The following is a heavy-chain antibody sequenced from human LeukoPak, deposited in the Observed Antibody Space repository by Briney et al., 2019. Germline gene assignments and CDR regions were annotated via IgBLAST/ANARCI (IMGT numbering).Heavy chain of an antibody. D-gene: IGHD6-19*01. CDR1: GFTFSSYA. J-gene: IGHJ4*02. Sequence: GGSLRLSCAASGFTFSSYAMHWVRQAPGKGLEWVGRIKRTADGGTTDYAAPVIGRFTISRDDSKNTLYLLMNSLKTEDTAVYYCTTDVGSGWNGFNNWGQGTLVTVSS. CDR3: TTDVGSGWNGFNN. CDR2: IKRTADGGTT. V-gene: IGHV3-15*01.